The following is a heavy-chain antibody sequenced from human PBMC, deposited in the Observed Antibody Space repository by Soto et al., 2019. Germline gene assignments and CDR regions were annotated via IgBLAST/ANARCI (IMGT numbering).Heavy chain of an antibody. CDR2: IYNSGTT. D-gene: IGHD2-15*01. V-gene: IGHV4-31*03. J-gene: IGHJ4*02. Sequence: PSETLSLTCTVSGGSITRGGYYWSWIRQHPGKGLEWIGYIYNSGTTYYNPSLKSRVTISVDTSKNQFSLKLSSVTVADTAVYYCAIHTPAISNSDHWGQGTLVTVSS. CDR3: AIHTPAISNSDH. CDR1: GGSITRGGYY.